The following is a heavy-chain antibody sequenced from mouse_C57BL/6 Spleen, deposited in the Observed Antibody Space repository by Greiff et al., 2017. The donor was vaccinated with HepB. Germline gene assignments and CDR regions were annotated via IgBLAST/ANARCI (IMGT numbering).Heavy chain of an antibody. CDR1: GVSLSSYG. D-gene: IGHD4-1*01. V-gene: IGHV2-2*01. Sequence: VQVVESGPGLVQPSQSLSITCTVSGVSLSSYGVHWVRQSPGKGLEWLGVIWSGGSTDYNAAFISRLSISKDNSKSQVFFKMNSLQADDTAIYYCARLNWDGAYWGQGTLVTVSA. J-gene: IGHJ3*01. CDR2: IWSGGST. CDR3: ARLNWDGAY.